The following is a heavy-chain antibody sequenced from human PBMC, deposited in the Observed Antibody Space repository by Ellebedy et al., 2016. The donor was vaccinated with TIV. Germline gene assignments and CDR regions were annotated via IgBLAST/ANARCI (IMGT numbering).Heavy chain of an antibody. Sequence: GESLKISCAASGFTFSSYAMSWVRQAPGKGLEWVSAISGSGGSTYYADSVKGRFTISRDNSKNPLYLQMNSLRAEATAVYYCAKDRGNIVVVVAAPRAYGMDVWGQGTTVTVSS. CDR2: ISGSGGST. CDR1: GFTFSSYA. CDR3: AKDRGNIVVVVAAPRAYGMDV. J-gene: IGHJ6*02. D-gene: IGHD2-15*01. V-gene: IGHV3-23*01.